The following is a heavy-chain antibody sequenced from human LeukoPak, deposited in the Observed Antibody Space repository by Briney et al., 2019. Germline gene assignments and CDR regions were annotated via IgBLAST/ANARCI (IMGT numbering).Heavy chain of an antibody. CDR1: GFTFSSYS. D-gene: IGHD2-2*01. J-gene: IGHJ4*02. CDR3: ARGRIVVVPAAMPYFDY. CDR2: ISSSSYI. V-gene: IGHV3-21*01. Sequence: GGSLRLSCAASGFTFSSYSMNWVRQAPGKGLEWVSSISSSSYIYYADSVKGRFTISRDNAKNSLYLQMNSLRAEDTAVYYCARGRIVVVPAAMPYFDYWGQGTLVTVSS.